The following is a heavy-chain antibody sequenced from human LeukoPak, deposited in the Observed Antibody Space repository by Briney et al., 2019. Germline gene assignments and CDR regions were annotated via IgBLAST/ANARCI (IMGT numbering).Heavy chain of an antibody. CDR2: IKQDGSDK. CDR3: ARSLGYCSGGSCFPFDY. V-gene: IGHV3-7*05. D-gene: IGHD2-15*01. J-gene: IGHJ4*02. CDR1: GFTFSSNW. Sequence: GGSLRLSCAVSGFTFSSNWMSWVRQAPGKGLEWVANIKQDGSDKYYVDSVKGRFTISRDNAKNSLYLQMNSLRAEDTAVYYCARSLGYCSGGSCFPFDYWGQGTLVTVSS.